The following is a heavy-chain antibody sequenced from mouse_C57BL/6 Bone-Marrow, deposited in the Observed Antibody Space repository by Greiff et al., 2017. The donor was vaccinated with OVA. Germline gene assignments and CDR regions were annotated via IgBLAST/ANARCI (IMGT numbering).Heavy chain of an antibody. V-gene: IGHV1-18*01. CDR2: INPNNGGT. D-gene: IGHD1-1*01. J-gene: IGHJ1*03. Sequence: VQLKQSGPELVKPGASVKIPCKASGYTFTDYNMDWVKQSHGKSLEWIGDINPNNGGTIYNQKFKGKATLTVDKSSSTAYMELRSLTSEDTAVYYCARDMNYGSSGYFDVWGTGTTVTVSS. CDR1: GYTFTDYN. CDR3: ARDMNYGSSGYFDV.